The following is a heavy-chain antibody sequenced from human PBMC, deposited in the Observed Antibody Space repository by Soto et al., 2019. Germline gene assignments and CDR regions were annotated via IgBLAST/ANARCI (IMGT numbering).Heavy chain of an antibody. V-gene: IGHV1-2*04. CDR1: GYTFTGYY. Sequence: QVQLVQSGAEVKKPGASVKVSCKASGYTFTGYYMHWVRQAPGQGLEWMGWINPNSGGTNYAQKFQGWVTMTRDTSISTAYMELSRLRSDDTAVYYCARGAKAILRYFDWLYLDDAFDIWGQGTMVTVSS. CDR3: ARGAKAILRYFDWLYLDDAFDI. J-gene: IGHJ3*02. CDR2: INPNSGGT. D-gene: IGHD3-9*01.